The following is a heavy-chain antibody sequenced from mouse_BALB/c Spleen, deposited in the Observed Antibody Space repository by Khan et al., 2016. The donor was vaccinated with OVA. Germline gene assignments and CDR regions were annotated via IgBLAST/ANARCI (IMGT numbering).Heavy chain of an antibody. CDR3: ASSNSESPKDY. V-gene: IGHV14-3*02. Sequence: VQLQQPGAELVKPGASVKLSCTASGFNIKDTYMHWVKQRPEQGLEWVGRFDPAKGNTKYDPKFQAKATITADTSSNIAYLQFSSLTSEDTAVXYCASSNSESPKDYGGQGTSVTVAS. CDR2: FDPAKGNT. J-gene: IGHJ4*01. CDR1: GFNIKDTY. D-gene: IGHD6-1*01.